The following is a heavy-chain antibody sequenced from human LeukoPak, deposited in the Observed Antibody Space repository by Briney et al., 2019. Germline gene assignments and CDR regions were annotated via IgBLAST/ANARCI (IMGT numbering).Heavy chain of an antibody. D-gene: IGHD6-19*01. Sequence: GASVKVSCKASGYTFTSYYMHWVRQAPGQGLEWMGIINPSGGSTSYAQKFQGRVTITADKSTSTAYMELSSLRSEDTAVYYCANIAVAGTHYWGQGTLVTVSS. CDR3: ANIAVAGTHY. J-gene: IGHJ4*02. CDR2: INPSGGST. V-gene: IGHV1-46*01. CDR1: GYTFTSYY.